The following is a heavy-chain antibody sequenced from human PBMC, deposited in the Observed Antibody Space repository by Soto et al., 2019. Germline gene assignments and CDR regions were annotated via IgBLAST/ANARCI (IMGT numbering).Heavy chain of an antibody. CDR3: ARGDRGAFDL. D-gene: IGHD2-21*02. Sequence: EVRLVESEGGLVQPGGSLSLSCAASGFTFSYYWMHWVRQAPGQGLLWVSPIHSDGSSTTYADSVKGRFTISRDNAKNTVSLQMNSLRVEDTGVYFCARGDRGAFDLWGQGTMVTVSS. CDR2: IHSDGSST. CDR1: GFTFSYYW. V-gene: IGHV3-74*01. J-gene: IGHJ3*01.